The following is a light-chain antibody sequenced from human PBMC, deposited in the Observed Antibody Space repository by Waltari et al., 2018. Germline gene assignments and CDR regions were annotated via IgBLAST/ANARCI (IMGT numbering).Light chain of an antibody. J-gene: IGLJ3*02. CDR3: LSADSSGTSKV. CDR1: ALPKPY. CDR2: KDT. V-gene: IGLV3-25*03. Sequence: SYELTQPPSVSVSPGQTARITCSGDALPKPYAFWYQPKPGQAPVLIIDKDTQRPSGMPELFAGSSAGKTVTMTSRGVQAEDEAGYYCLSADSSGTSKVVGGGTKLTVL.